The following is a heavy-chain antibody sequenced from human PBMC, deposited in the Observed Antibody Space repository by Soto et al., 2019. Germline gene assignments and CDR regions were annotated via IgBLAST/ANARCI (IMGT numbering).Heavy chain of an antibody. CDR1: GFLFSTYW. CDR2: IKSDGSST. CDR3: AIGGGDYNYFDH. D-gene: IGHD2-21*01. V-gene: IGHV3-74*01. J-gene: IGHJ4*02. Sequence: EVQLVESGGGLVQPGGSLRLSCAASGFLFSTYWMLWVRQVPRKGLLWVSRIKSDGSSTSYADSVKGRFTISRDNTKNTLYLQMTSLRAEDTAVYYCAIGGGDYNYFDHWGQGILVTVS.